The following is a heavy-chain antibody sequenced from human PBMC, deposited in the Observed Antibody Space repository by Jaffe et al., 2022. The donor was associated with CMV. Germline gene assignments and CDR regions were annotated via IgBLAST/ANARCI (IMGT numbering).Heavy chain of an antibody. CDR3: ARDREELVTVWFDP. D-gene: IGHD1-26*01. CDR2: IYTSGST. Sequence: QVQLQESGPGLVKPSETLSLTCTVSGGSISSYYWSWIRQPAGKGLEWIGRIYTSGSTNYNPSLKSRVTMSVDTSKNQFSLKLSSVTAADTAVYYCARDREELVTVWFDPWGQGTLVTVSS. CDR1: GGSISSYY. V-gene: IGHV4-4*07. J-gene: IGHJ5*02.